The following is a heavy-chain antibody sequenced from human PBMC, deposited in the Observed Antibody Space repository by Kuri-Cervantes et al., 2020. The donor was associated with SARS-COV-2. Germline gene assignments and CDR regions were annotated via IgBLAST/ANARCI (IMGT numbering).Heavy chain of an antibody. J-gene: IGHJ1*01. D-gene: IGHD6-6*01. V-gene: IGHV3-11*06. CDR1: GGSISSSSYY. CDR3: AKDIREQVVPLDYFQH. Sequence: GESLKISCTVSGGSISSSSYYWGWIRQPPGKGQEWVSYISSSSSYTNYADSVKGRFTISRDNAKNSLYLQMNSLRAEDTAVYYCAKDIREQVVPLDYFQHWGQGTLVTVSS. CDR2: ISSSSSYT.